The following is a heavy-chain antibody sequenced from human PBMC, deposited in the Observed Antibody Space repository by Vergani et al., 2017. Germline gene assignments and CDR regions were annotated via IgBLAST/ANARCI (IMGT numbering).Heavy chain of an antibody. CDR3: ARDRLAHSSGWDGGFDY. Sequence: QLQLQESGPGLVKPSETLSLTCTVSGGSISSSSYYWGWIRQPPGKGLEWIGSIYYSGSTYYNPSLKSRVTISVDTSKNQFSLKLSSVTAADTAVYYCARDRLAHSSGWDGGFDYWGQGTLVTVSS. J-gene: IGHJ4*02. D-gene: IGHD6-19*01. CDR2: IYYSGST. V-gene: IGHV4-39*07. CDR1: GGSISSSSYY.